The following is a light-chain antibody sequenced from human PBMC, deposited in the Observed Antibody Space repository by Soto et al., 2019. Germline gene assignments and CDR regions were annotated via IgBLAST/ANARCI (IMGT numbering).Light chain of an antibody. Sequence: ETVMTQSPATLSVSPGEGATLSCRASQSVSINLAWYQQKPGQAPRLLIYGASTRATGIPARFSGSGSGTDFTLTISSLQSEDFAVYYCQQYNNWPPITFGQGTKLEIK. CDR3: QQYNNWPPIT. CDR2: GAS. J-gene: IGKJ5*01. V-gene: IGKV3-15*01. CDR1: QSVSIN.